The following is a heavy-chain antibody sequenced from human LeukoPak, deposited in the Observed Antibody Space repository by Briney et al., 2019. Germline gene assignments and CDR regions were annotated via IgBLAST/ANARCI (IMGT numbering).Heavy chain of an antibody. CDR1: GFTFSSYA. Sequence: GGSLRLSCAASGFTFSSYAMSWVRQAPGKGLEWVSAISGSGGSTYYADSVKGRFTISRDNSKNTLSLQMNSLRAADTAVYYCAKDSENDFGDYLDYWGQGTLVTVSS. D-gene: IGHD4-17*01. J-gene: IGHJ4*02. V-gene: IGHV3-23*01. CDR2: ISGSGGST. CDR3: AKDSENDFGDYLDY.